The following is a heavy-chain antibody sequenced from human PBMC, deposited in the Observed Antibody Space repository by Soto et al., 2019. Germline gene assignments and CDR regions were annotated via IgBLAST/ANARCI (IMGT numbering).Heavy chain of an antibody. CDR2: ISPIVGTA. CDR1: GGTFSSYA. V-gene: IGHV1-69*01. D-gene: IGHD3-22*01. Sequence: QVQLVQSGAELKKPGYSVKVSCKASGGTFSSYAISWVRQAPGQGLEWMGGISPIVGTANYAQKFQGRVTITAAESTSTGYMEMSSLRSEDTAVYYCARDYDSSGYYLGYWGQGALVTVSS. J-gene: IGHJ4*02. CDR3: ARDYDSSGYYLGY.